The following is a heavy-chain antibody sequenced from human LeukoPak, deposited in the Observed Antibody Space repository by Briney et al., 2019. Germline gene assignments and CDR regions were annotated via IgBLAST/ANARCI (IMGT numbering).Heavy chain of an antibody. Sequence: GGSLRLSCAASGFTFSSYEMNWVRQAPGKGLEWVSYIGSSGSTIYYADSVKGRFTISRDNAKNSLYLQMNSLRAEDTAVYYCARSLPAYSGSLYWGQGTLVTVSS. D-gene: IGHD1-26*01. CDR1: GFTFSSYE. CDR2: IGSSGSTI. CDR3: ARSLPAYSGSLY. V-gene: IGHV3-48*03. J-gene: IGHJ4*02.